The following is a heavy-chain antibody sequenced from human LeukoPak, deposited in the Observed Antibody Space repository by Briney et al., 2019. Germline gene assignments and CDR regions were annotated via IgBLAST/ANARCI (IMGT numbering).Heavy chain of an antibody. D-gene: IGHD2-2*01. V-gene: IGHV3-30*18. CDR2: ISYDGSNK. J-gene: IGHJ4*02. Sequence: PGRSLRLSCAASGFTFSSYGMHWVRQAPGKGLEWVAVISYDGSNKYYADSVKGRFTISRDNSKNTQYLQMNSLRAENTAVYYCAKDYRRYCSSTTCQPFDYWGQGTLVTVSS. CDR3: AKDYRRYCSSTTCQPFDY. CDR1: GFTFSSYG.